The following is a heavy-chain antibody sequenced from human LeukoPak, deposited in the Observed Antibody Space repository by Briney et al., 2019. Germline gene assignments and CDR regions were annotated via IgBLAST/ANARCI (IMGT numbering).Heavy chain of an antibody. CDR1: GFTFSNAW. J-gene: IGHJ5*02. V-gene: IGHV3-15*01. D-gene: IGHD3-10*01. Sequence: PGGSLRLSCAASGFTFSNAWMSWVRQAPGKGLEWVGRIKSKTDGGTTDYAAPVKGRFTISGDDSKNTLYLQMNSLKAEDTAVYYCTTERVTMVRGVMYGNWFDPWGQGTLVTVSS. CDR3: TTERVTMVRGVMYGNWFDP. CDR2: IKSKTDGGTT.